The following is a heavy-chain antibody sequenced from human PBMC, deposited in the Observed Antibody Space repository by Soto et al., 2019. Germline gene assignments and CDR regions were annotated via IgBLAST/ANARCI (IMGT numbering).Heavy chain of an antibody. J-gene: IGHJ5*02. CDR1: GGSISSGGYY. Sequence: SETLSLTCTVSGGSISSGGYYWSWIRQHPGKGLEWIGYIYYSGSTYYNPSLKSRVTISVDTSKNQFSLKLSSVTAADTAVYYCARVGGSWPNWFDPWGQGTLVTVSS. V-gene: IGHV4-31*03. D-gene: IGHD1-26*01. CDR2: IYYSGST. CDR3: ARVGGSWPNWFDP.